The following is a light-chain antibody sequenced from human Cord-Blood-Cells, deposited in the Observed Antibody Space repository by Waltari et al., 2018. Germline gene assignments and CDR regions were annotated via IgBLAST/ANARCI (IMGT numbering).Light chain of an antibody. CDR2: AGS. J-gene: IGLJ2*01. CDR1: SSDVGSYNL. V-gene: IGLV2-23*03. Sequence: QSALTQPASVSGSLGQSITISCTGTSSDVGSYNLVSWYQQHPGKAPKLMIYAGSKRPSGVSNRFSGSKSGNTASLTISGLQAEDEADYYCCSYAGSSTFVVFGGGTKLTVL. CDR3: CSYAGSSTFVV.